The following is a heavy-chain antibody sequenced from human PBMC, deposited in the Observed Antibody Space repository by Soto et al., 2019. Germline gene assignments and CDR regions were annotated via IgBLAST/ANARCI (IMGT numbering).Heavy chain of an antibody. J-gene: IGHJ6*02. CDR1: GYSFTSYW. CDR3: ASGYYYLGSGYYKYCYYYYGMDV. V-gene: IGHV5-51*01. CDR2: IYPGDSDT. Sequence: PGESLKISCKGSGYSFTSYWIGWVRQMPGKGLEWMGIIYPGDSDTRYSPSFQGQVTISADKSISTAYLQWSSLKASDTAMYYCASGYYYLGSGYYKYCYYYYGMDVWGQGSRVTVSS. D-gene: IGHD3-3*01.